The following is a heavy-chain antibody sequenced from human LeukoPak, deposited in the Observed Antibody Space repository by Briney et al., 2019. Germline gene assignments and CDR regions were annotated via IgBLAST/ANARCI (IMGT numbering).Heavy chain of an antibody. CDR1: GGSFSGYY. V-gene: IGHV4-34*01. J-gene: IGHJ3*02. CDR2: INHSGST. Sequence: SETLSLTCAVYGGSFSGYYWSWIRQPPGKGLEWIGEINHSGSTNYNPSLKSRVTISVDTSKNQFSLKLSSVTAADTAVYYCARDREYYYDSSGYYHDAFDIWGQGTMVTVSS. CDR3: ARDREYYYDSSGYYHDAFDI. D-gene: IGHD3-22*01.